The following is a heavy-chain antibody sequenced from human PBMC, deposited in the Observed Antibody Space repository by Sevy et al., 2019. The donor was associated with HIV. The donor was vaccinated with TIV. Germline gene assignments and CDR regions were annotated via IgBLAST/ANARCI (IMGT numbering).Heavy chain of an antibody. D-gene: IGHD2-8*01. CDR3: AREGCTKPHDY. V-gene: IGHV3-23*01. Sequence: GEALKISCAASGFTFSKYSMSWVRQPPGQGLEWVSTLSFGCGEINYADSVKGRFTISRDNSKSSVYLQMNNLGPEDTAVYYCAREGCTKPHDYWGQGTLVTVSS. CDR2: LSFGCGEI. CDR1: GFTFSKYS. J-gene: IGHJ4*02.